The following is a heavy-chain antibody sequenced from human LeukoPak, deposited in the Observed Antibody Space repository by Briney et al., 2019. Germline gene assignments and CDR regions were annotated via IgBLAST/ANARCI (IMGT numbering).Heavy chain of an antibody. D-gene: IGHD3-10*01. Sequence: PSETLSLTCTVSGGSVSSGSYYWSWIRQPPGKGLEWIGYIYYSGSTNYNPSLKSRVTISVDTSKNQLSLKLSSVTAADTAVYYCASTATLYYYGSGSYYPDYWGQGTLVTVSS. CDR1: GGSVSSGSYY. J-gene: IGHJ4*02. CDR3: ASTATLYYYGSGSYYPDY. V-gene: IGHV4-61*01. CDR2: IYYSGST.